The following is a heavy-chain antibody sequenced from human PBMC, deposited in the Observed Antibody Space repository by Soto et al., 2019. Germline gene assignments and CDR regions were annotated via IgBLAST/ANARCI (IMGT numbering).Heavy chain of an antibody. Sequence: QVQLVQSGAEVKKPGASVKVSCKASGYTFTSYDINWVRQATGQGLEWTGWMNPNSGNTGNAQKFQGRVAMTRNTSVSTAYMGLSSLRSEDTAVYYCERVPYYYGSWSYGYWGQGTLVTVSS. V-gene: IGHV1-8*01. CDR3: ERVPYYYGSWSYGY. CDR1: GYTFTSYD. CDR2: MNPNSGNT. D-gene: IGHD3-10*01. J-gene: IGHJ4*02.